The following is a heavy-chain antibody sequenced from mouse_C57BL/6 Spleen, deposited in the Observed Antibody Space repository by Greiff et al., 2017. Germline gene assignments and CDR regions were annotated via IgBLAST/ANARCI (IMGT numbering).Heavy chain of an antibody. CDR3: TADYYGSSYGYFDV. V-gene: IGHV6-3*01. J-gene: IGHJ1*03. CDR2: IRLKSDNYAT. CDR1: GFTFSNYW. Sequence: EVMLVESGGGLVQPGGSMKLSCVASGFTFSNYWMNWVRQSPEKGLEWVAQIRLKSDNYATHYAESVKGRFTISRDDSKSSVYLQMNNLRAEDTGIYYCTADYYGSSYGYFDVWGTGTTVTVSS. D-gene: IGHD1-1*01.